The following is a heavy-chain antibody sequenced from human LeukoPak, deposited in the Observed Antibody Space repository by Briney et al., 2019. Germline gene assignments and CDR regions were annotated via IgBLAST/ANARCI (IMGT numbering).Heavy chain of an antibody. Sequence: ASVKVSCKASGYTFTDYYIHWVRQAPGQGLEWMGWINPSGGGTNYAQNFQGRVAMTRDTSISTAYMELSSLTSDDTAVYYCARDKKYSSGSNDYWGQGTLVTVSS. D-gene: IGHD6-19*01. CDR3: ARDKKYSSGSNDY. CDR2: INPSGGGT. J-gene: IGHJ4*02. V-gene: IGHV1-2*02. CDR1: GYTFTDYY.